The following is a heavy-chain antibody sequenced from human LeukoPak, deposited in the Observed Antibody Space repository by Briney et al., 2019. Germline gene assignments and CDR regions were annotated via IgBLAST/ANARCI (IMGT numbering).Heavy chain of an antibody. CDR1: GGSFSGYY. CDR2: IYYSGST. Sequence: SETLSLTCAVYGGSFSGYYWSWIRQPPGKGLEWIGYIYYSGSTNYNPSLKSRVTISVDTSKNQFSLKLSSVTAADTAVYYCARGGYDILTGYYIFDYRGQGTLVTVSS. CDR3: ARGGYDILTGYYIFDY. D-gene: IGHD3-9*01. J-gene: IGHJ4*02. V-gene: IGHV4-59*01.